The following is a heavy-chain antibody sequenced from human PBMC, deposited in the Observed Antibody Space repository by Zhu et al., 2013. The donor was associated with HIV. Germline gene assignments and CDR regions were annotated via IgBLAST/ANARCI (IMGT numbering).Heavy chain of an antibody. CDR2: INAGKDST. V-gene: IGHV1-3*01. Sequence: QVLFVQSGAEVKKPGASVKVSCKASGYTFSSYGIHWVRQAPGQRLEWMGWINAGKDSTKYSQKFQGRVTINRDTSASTAYMELRSLRSEDTAVYYCAREVGGHFDYWGQGTLVTVSS. J-gene: IGHJ4*02. D-gene: IGHD1-26*01. CDR1: GYTFSSYG. CDR3: AREVGGHFDY.